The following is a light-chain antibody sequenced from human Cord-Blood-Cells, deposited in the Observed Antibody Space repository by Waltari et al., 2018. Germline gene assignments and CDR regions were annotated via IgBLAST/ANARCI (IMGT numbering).Light chain of an antibody. V-gene: IGKV2-40*01. J-gene: IGKJ1*01. CDR2: TPS. CDR3: MQRIEFPWT. Sequence: IVMTQTPLALHVPPGELASISCRSSQSLLDSDDGNTYFDWYLQQPGQSPPLLIYTPSSRASGVPDRFSGSGSSTDFTLKISRVEAEDVGVYYCMQRIEFPWTFGQGTKVEIK. CDR1: QSLLDSDDGNTY.